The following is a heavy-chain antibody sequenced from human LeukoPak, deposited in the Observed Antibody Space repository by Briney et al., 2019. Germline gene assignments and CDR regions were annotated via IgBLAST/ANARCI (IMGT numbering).Heavy chain of an antibody. Sequence: ASVKASCKASGYTFTGYYIHWVRQAPGQGLEWMGWINPNSGAANYAQNFQGRVTMTRDTSINTAYMELSRLRSDDTAVYYCASYSSGWFPPVLLWGQGTLVTVSS. CDR2: INPNSGAA. CDR1: GYTFTGYY. CDR3: ASYSSGWFPPVLL. J-gene: IGHJ4*02. V-gene: IGHV1-2*02. D-gene: IGHD6-19*01.